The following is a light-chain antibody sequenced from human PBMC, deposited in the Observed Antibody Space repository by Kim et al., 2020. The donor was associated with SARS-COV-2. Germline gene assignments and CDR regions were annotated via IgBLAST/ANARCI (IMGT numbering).Light chain of an antibody. Sequence: ASVGDRVTITCRASQSISNWLAWYQQKPGKAPKLLIYRASDLESGVPSRFSGSGSGIEFTLTITGLQPDDFATYYCQQYKSNSKTFGQGTKVDIK. CDR3: QQYKSNSKT. CDR2: RAS. V-gene: IGKV1-5*03. J-gene: IGKJ1*01. CDR1: QSISNW.